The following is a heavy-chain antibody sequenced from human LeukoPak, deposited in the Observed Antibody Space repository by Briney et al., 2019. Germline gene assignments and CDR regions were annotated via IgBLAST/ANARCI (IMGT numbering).Heavy chain of an antibody. CDR3: ARLKATVSIHAYFDS. V-gene: IGHV4-59*01. CDR2: IDHSAST. D-gene: IGHD4-17*01. J-gene: IGHJ4*02. CDR1: GGSFSSYY. Sequence: SETLSLTCTVSGGSFSSYYWTWIRQPPGNGLEWSVYIDHSASTNYNPSLKSRVSISSDTSKNKFSLELSSVTAADTAVYYCARLKATVSIHAYFDSWGQGTLVTVSS.